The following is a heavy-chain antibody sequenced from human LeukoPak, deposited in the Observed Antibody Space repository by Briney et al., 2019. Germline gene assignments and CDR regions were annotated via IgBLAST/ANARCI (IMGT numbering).Heavy chain of an antibody. CDR2: FYYSGST. Sequence: SETLSLTCTVSGDSISSHYWSWLRQPPGKGLEWIGYFYYSGSTNYNPSLKSRVTISVDTSKNQFSLKLTSVTAADTAMYYCASAPDSRGYYPPFEYWGQGTVVTVSS. D-gene: IGHD3-22*01. CDR1: GDSISSHY. CDR3: ASAPDSRGYYPPFEY. V-gene: IGHV4-59*11. J-gene: IGHJ4*02.